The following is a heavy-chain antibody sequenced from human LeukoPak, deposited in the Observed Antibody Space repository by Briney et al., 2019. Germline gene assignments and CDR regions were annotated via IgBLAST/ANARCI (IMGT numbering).Heavy chain of an antibody. CDR3: ARDYYDSSGPYFDY. J-gene: IGHJ4*02. D-gene: IGHD3-22*01. Sequence: SETLFLTCTVSGGSISSYYWSWIRQPPGKGLEWIGYIYYSGSTNYNPSLKSRVTISVDTSKNQFSLKLSSVTAADTAVYYCARDYYDSSGPYFDYWGQGTLVTVSS. CDR1: GGSISSYY. CDR2: IYYSGST. V-gene: IGHV4-59*01.